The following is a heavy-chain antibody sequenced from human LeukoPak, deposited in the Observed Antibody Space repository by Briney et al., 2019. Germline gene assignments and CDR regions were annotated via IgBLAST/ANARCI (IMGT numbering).Heavy chain of an antibody. J-gene: IGHJ3*02. V-gene: IGHV3-30-3*01. CDR2: ISYDGSNK. CDR1: GFTFSSYA. CDR3: AGGLVTGFAFDI. Sequence: PGRSLRLSCAASGFTFSSYAMHWVRQAPGKGLEWVAVISYDGSNKYYADSVEGRFTISRDNSKNTLYLQMNSLRAEDTAVYYCAGGLVTGFAFDIWGQGTMVTVSS. D-gene: IGHD7-27*01.